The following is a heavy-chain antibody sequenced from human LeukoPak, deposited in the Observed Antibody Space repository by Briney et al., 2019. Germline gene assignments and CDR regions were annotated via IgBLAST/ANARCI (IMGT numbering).Heavy chain of an antibody. CDR1: GGSFSGNF. Sequence: SETLSLTCAVYGGSFSGNFWIWIRQPPGKGLEWVGEINDGGITNYNPSLESRVTLSVDTSKNQISLKLSSVTAADTAMYYCARKAVGPTSNYFDFWGQGTLVTVSS. J-gene: IGHJ4*02. D-gene: IGHD1-26*01. CDR2: INDGGIT. V-gene: IGHV4-34*01. CDR3: ARKAVGPTSNYFDF.